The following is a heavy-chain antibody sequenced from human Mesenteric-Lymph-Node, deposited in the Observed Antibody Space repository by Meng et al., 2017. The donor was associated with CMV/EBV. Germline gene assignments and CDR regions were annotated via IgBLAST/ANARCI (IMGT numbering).Heavy chain of an antibody. J-gene: IGHJ6*02. D-gene: IGHD3-3*01. CDR3: ARIVITIFGVIIADNLYYGMDV. CDR2: ISYSGSS. Sequence: LRLSCTVSNGSISSGGFYWTWIRQHPGKGLEWIGHISYSGSSYYNPSLKSRVTISRDTSKNQFSLKLNSVAAADTAVYYCARIVITIFGVIIADNLYYGMDVWGQGTTVTVSS. CDR1: NGSISSGGFY. V-gene: IGHV4-31*03.